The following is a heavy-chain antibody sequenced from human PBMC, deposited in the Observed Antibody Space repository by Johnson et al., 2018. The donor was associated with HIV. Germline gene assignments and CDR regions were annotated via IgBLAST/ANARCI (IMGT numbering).Heavy chain of an antibody. V-gene: IGHV3-66*01. CDR3: ARGGLYIQFLAFDAFDF. D-gene: IGHD4-11*01. CDR1: GMTFSDLW. Sequence: VQLVESGGGLVQPGGSLRLSCAASGMTFSDLWMNWVRQAPGKGLEWVSVIYSGGSTYYADSVKGRFTISRDNSKNTLYLQMNSLRPEDTAVYFCARGGLYIQFLAFDAFDFWGQGTMVTVSS. CDR2: IYSGGST. J-gene: IGHJ3*01.